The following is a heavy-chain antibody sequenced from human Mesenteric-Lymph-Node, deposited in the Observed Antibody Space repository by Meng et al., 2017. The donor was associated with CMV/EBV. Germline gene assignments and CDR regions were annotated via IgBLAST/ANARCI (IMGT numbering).Heavy chain of an antibody. CDR2: IFWEDAK. J-gene: IGHJ4*02. CDR3: AHREDSGYGYSFDS. D-gene: IGHD5-12*01. V-gene: IGHV2-5*02. Sequence: GSSSSSSGGGVGFSRQPPGKVLEWRGIIFWEDAKRNSSSLQSRITTTNATTKNQVVLTMTNTDPVDTAKYYCAHREDSGYGYSFDSWGQGTLVTVSS. CDR1: GSSSSSSGGG.